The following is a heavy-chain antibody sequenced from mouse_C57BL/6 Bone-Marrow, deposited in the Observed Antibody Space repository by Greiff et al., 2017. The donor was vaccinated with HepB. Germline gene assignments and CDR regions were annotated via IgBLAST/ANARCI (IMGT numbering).Heavy chain of an antibody. CDR3: ARLDGGYYWYFDV. D-gene: IGHD2-2*01. V-gene: IGHV5-12*01. CDR1: GFTFSDYY. CDR2: ISNGGGST. J-gene: IGHJ1*03. Sequence: EVKLVESGGGLVQPGGFLKLSCAASGFTFSDYYMYWVRQTPEKRLEWVAYISNGGGSTYYPDTVKGRFTISRDNAKNTLYLQMSRLKSEDTAMYYCARLDGGYYWYFDVWGTGTTVTVSS.